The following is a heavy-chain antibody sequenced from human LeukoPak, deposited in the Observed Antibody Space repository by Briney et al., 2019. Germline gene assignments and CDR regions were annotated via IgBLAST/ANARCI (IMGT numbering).Heavy chain of an antibody. CDR3: ARRGGYDNFYFDY. Sequence: LETLSLTCTVSGGSISPYYWSWLRQPPGKGLEWLAYVYYRGDTHYNPSLKSRLTISVDTSNNQFSLILTSVAAADTAIYYCARRGGYDNFYFDYWGQGTLVTVSS. D-gene: IGHD5-12*01. CDR2: VYYRGDT. J-gene: IGHJ4*02. V-gene: IGHV4-59*01. CDR1: GGSISPYY.